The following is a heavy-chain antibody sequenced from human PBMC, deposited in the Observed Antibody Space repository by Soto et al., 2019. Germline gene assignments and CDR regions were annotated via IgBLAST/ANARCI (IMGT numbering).Heavy chain of an antibody. V-gene: IGHV4-61*01. CDR1: GGSVSSGSYY. J-gene: IGHJ4*02. CDR3: ASTFDWLRYYFDY. D-gene: IGHD3-9*01. Sequence: SETLSLTCTVSGGSVSSGSYYWSWIRQPPGKGLEWIGYIYYSGSTNYNPSLKSRVTISVDTSKNQFSLKLSSVTAADTAVYYCASTFDWLRYYFDYWGQGTLVTVSS. CDR2: IYYSGST.